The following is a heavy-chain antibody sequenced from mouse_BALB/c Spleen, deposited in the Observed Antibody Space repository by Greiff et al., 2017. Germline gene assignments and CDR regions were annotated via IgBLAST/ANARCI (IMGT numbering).Heavy chain of an antibody. CDR2: IWAGGST. CDR3: ARDAPRGFAY. J-gene: IGHJ3*01. V-gene: IGHV2-9*02. Sequence: VKLMESGPGLVAPSQSLSITCTVSGFSLTSYGVHWVRQPPGKGLEWLGVIWAGGSTNYNSALMSRLSISKDNSKSQVFLKMNSLQTDDTAMYYCARDAPRGFAYWGQGTLVTVSA. CDR1: GFSLTSYG.